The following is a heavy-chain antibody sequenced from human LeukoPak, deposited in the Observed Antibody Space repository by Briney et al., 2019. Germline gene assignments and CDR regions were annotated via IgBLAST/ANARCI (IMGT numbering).Heavy chain of an antibody. J-gene: IGHJ5*02. V-gene: IGHV3-9*01. CDR1: GFTFDDYA. D-gene: IGHD2-15*01. CDR2: ISWNSGSI. Sequence: GGSLRLSCAASGFTFDDYAMHWVRQAPGKGLEWVSGISWNSGSIGYADSVKGRFTISRDNDKNSLYLQMNSLRAEATALYYCPKGGKPGYCSGGSCYSYENWFDPWGQGTLVTVSS. CDR3: PKGGKPGYCSGGSCYSYENWFDP.